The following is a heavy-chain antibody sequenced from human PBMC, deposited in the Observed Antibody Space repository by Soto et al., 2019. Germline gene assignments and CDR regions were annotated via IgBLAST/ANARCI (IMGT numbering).Heavy chain of an antibody. CDR1: GYTFTSYG. V-gene: IGHV1-18*01. D-gene: IGHD3-9*01. CDR3: ARDPYYGIVTGYLTPGYFDN. J-gene: IGHJ4*02. Sequence: ASVKVSCKASGYTFTSYGISWVRQAPGQGLEWMGWISAYNGNTNYAQKLQGRVTMTTDTSTSTAYMELRSLRSDDTAVYYCARDPYYGIVTGYLTPGYFDNWGQGTLVTVSS. CDR2: ISAYNGNT.